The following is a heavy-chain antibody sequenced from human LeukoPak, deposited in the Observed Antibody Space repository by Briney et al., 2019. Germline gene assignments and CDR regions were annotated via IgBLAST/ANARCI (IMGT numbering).Heavy chain of an antibody. J-gene: IGHJ4*02. CDR3: ARAIGKSEGY. D-gene: IGHD4-23*01. Sequence: GGSLRLSCAASGFTFSSYSMNWVRQAPGKGLEWVSYISSSSSTIYYADSVKGRFTISRDNVKNSLYLQMNSLRAEDTAVYYCARAIGKSEGYWGQGTLVTVSS. CDR2: ISSSSSTI. CDR1: GFTFSSYS. V-gene: IGHV3-48*01.